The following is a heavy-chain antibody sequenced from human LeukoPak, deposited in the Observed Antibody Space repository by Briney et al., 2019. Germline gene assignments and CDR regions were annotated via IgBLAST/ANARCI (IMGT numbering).Heavy chain of an antibody. CDR3: ARGLHRSGWSTAFDI. J-gene: IGHJ3*02. Sequence: PGGSLRLSCAASGFTFSSYWMHWVRQAPGKGLEWVAVIWYGGSNKYYADSLKGRITMSRDNSKNTLYLQMKRLRAEDTAVYYCARGLHRSGWSTAFDIWGQGTMVTVSP. CDR1: GFTFSSYW. V-gene: IGHV3-33*08. CDR2: IWYGGSNK. D-gene: IGHD6-19*01.